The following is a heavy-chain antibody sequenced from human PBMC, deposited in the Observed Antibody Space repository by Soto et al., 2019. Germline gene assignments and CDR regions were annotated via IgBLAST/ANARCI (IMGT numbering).Heavy chain of an antibody. J-gene: IGHJ6*02. V-gene: IGHV3-23*01. CDR1: GLDFSSEV. D-gene: IGHD1-26*01. CDR3: AKVGPSYYYGMDV. CDR2: ISGSGRTI. Sequence: GGSLRLSCAASGLDFSSEVMCWVRQAPGRGLEWVSSISGSGRTIYHADSMRGRFAISRDNSKNSLYLQLNNLRVDDTAVYYCAKVGPSYYYGMDVWGQGTTVTVSS.